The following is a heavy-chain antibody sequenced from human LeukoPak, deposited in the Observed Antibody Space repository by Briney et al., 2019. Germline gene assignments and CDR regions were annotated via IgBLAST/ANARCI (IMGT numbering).Heavy chain of an antibody. CDR2: IKEDGGKK. D-gene: IGHD4-17*01. CDR3: ARATRDDFGDVHDAFDV. J-gene: IGHJ3*01. CDR1: GFTFSRYW. V-gene: IGHV3-7*01. Sequence: GVSLRLSCATSGFTFSRYWMNWVRQAPGKGLEWVAKIKEDGGKKDYVGSVKGRFTISRDNAKNSVFLQMNTLRADDPAIYYCARATRDDFGDVHDAFDVWGQRTMVAVSS.